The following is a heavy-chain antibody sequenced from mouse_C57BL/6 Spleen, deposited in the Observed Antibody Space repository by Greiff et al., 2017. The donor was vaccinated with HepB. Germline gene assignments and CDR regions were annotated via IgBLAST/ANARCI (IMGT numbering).Heavy chain of an antibody. D-gene: IGHD1-1*01. Sequence: EVQVVESGGGLVKPGGSLKLSCAASGFTFSSYAMSWVRQTPEKRLEWVATISDGGSYTYYPDNVKGRFTIYRDNAKNNLYLQMSHLKSEDTAMYYCARDGYGSTYWYFDVWGTGTTVTVSS. V-gene: IGHV5-4*01. CDR2: ISDGGSYT. J-gene: IGHJ1*03. CDR3: ARDGYGSTYWYFDV. CDR1: GFTFSSYA.